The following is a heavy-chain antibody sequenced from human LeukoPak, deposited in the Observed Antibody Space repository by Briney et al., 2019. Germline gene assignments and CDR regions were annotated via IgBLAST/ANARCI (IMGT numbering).Heavy chain of an antibody. CDR2: ISGDGGST. J-gene: IGHJ4*02. D-gene: IGHD1-26*01. CDR1: GFTVSSNY. CDR3: AKDMGEWGVDY. Sequence: GGSLRLSCAASGFTVSSNYMSWVRQAPGKGLEWVSLISGDGGSTYYADSVKGRFTISRDNSKNSLYLQMNSLRTEDTALYYCAKDMGEWGVDYWGQGTLVTVSS. V-gene: IGHV3-43*02.